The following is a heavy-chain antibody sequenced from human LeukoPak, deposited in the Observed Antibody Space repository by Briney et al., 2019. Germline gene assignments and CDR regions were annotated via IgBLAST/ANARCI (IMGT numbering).Heavy chain of an antibody. CDR2: INRRGHT. D-gene: IGHD2-21*02. CDR3: AKEVDCPSDCLFFHS. Sequence: PGGSLRLSCAASGFTFDRFTIHWVRQTPGKGLKWVSLINRRGHTFYADSVKGRFTISRDNSRNSVFLQMNSLRPEDTALYHCAKEVDCPSDCLFFHSWGQGTLVTVSS. V-gene: IGHV3-43*01. J-gene: IGHJ4*02. CDR1: GFTFDRFT.